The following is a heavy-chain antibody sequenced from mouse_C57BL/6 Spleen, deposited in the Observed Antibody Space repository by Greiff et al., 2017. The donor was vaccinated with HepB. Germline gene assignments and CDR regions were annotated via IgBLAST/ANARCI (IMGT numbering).Heavy chain of an antibody. V-gene: IGHV1-4*01. CDR2: INPSSGYT. J-gene: IGHJ3*01. CDR1: GYTFTSYT. D-gene: IGHD2-2*01. Sequence: QVQLKEYGAELARPGASVKMSCKASGYTFTSYTMHWVKQRPGQGLEWIGYINPSSGYTKYNQKFKDKATLTADKSSSTAYMQLSSLTSEDAAVYYCARDGYDPPFAYWGQGTLVTVSA. CDR3: ARDGYDPPFAY.